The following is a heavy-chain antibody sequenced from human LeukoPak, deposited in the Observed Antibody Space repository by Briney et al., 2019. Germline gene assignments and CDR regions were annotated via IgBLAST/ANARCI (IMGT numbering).Heavy chain of an antibody. J-gene: IGHJ4*02. CDR3: VRDSDLLRYFDPRGVGFDY. CDR1: GGSISSSSYY. D-gene: IGHD3-9*01. CDR2: IYYSGST. Sequence: PSETLSLTCTVSGGSISSSSYYWGWIRQPPGKGLEWIGSIYYSGSTYYNPSLKSRVTISVDTSKNQFSLKLSSVTAADTAVYYCVRDSDLLRYFDPRGVGFDYWGQGTLVTVSS. V-gene: IGHV4-39*07.